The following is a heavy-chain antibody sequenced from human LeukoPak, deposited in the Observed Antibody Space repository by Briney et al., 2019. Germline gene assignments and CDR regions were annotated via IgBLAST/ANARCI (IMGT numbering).Heavy chain of an antibody. J-gene: IGHJ4*02. CDR2: MNPNSGNT. D-gene: IGHD6-19*01. CDR3: ARGLGEQWPVW. Sequence: GASVKVSCKASGYTFTSYDINRVGQANGPGHEWIGWMNPNSGNTGYAQKFQGRVTMTRNTSISTAYMELSGLRSEDTAVYYCARGLGEQWPVWWGQGTLVTVSS. CDR1: GYTFTSYD. V-gene: IGHV1-8*01.